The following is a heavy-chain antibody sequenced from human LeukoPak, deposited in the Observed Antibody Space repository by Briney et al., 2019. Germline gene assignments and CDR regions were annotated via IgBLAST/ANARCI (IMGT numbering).Heavy chain of an antibody. D-gene: IGHD3-10*01. CDR1: GGSISSYY. CDR2: IYYSGST. J-gene: IGHJ6*02. V-gene: IGHV4-59*01. CDR3: ARDRGYYGSGSRYYYGMDV. Sequence: PSETLSLTCTVSGGSISSYYWSWIRQPPGKGLEWIGYIYYSGSTNYNPSLKSRVTISVDTSKNQFSLELSSVTAADTAVYYCARDRGYYGSGSRYYYGMDVWGQGTTVTVSS.